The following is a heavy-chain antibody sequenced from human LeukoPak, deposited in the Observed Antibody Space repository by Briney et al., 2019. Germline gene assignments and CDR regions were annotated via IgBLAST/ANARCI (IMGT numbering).Heavy chain of an antibody. D-gene: IGHD4-17*01. CDR3: ATPGYGDYFDY. Sequence: ASVKVSCKVSGYTLTELSMHWVRQGPGKGLEWMGGFDPEDGETIYAQKLQGRVTMTTDTSTSTAYMELRSLRSEDTAVYYCATPGYGDYFDYWGQGTLVTVSS. J-gene: IGHJ4*02. CDR2: FDPEDGET. V-gene: IGHV1-24*01. CDR1: GYTLTELS.